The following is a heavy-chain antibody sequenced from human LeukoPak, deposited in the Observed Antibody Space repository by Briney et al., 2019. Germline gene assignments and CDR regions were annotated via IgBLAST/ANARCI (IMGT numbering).Heavy chain of an antibody. CDR1: GFTFRNHW. V-gene: IGHV3-74*03. CDR3: ARDQRVTGRPDIDY. Sequence: GGSLRLSCAASGFTFRNHWMHWVRQTPGKGLVWVSRISSDGSSTTYADSVKGRFTISRDNAKNTLYLQMNNLRAEDTAMYCCARDQRVTGRPDIDYWGQGTLVIVSS. D-gene: IGHD6-6*01. CDR2: ISSDGSST. J-gene: IGHJ4*02.